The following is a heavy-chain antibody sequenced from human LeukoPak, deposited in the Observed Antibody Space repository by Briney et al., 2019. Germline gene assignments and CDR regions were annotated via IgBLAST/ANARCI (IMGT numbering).Heavy chain of an antibody. Sequence: PGRTLRLSCAASGFTFSSYAMHWVRQAPGKGLERVSVISYDGSNKYYADSVKGRFTISRDNSKTTLYLQMNSLRAEDTAVYYCARVIVGASGDYFDYWGQGTLVTVSS. CDR1: GFTFSSYA. CDR3: ARVIVGASGDYFDY. CDR2: ISYDGSNK. J-gene: IGHJ4*02. V-gene: IGHV3-30*01. D-gene: IGHD1-26*01.